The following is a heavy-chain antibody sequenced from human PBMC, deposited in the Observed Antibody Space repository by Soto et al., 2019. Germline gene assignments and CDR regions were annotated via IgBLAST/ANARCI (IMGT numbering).Heavy chain of an antibody. Sequence: PGGSLRLSCAASGFTFSSYAMHWVRQAPGKGLEWVAVISYDGSNKYYADSVKGRFTISRDNSKNTLYLQMNSLRAEDTAVYYCARGDHYRSNYYYGMDVWGQGTTVTVSS. CDR3: ARGDHYRSNYYYGMDV. V-gene: IGHV3-30-3*01. CDR2: ISYDGSNK. D-gene: IGHD1-26*01. J-gene: IGHJ6*02. CDR1: GFTFSSYA.